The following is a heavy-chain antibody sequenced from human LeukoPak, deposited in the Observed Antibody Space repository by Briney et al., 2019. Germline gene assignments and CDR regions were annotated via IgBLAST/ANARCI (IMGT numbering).Heavy chain of an antibody. CDR2: LYSDGNT. Sequence: GGSLRLSCVASGFTVITNDMTWVRQAPGTGLEWVSVLYSDGNTKYADSVQGRFTISRDNSKNTLYLEMNSLSPDDTAVYYCARGVEPLAANTLAYWGQGTLVTVSS. D-gene: IGHD1-14*01. CDR1: GFTVITND. V-gene: IGHV3-53*01. J-gene: IGHJ4*02. CDR3: ARGVEPLAANTLAY.